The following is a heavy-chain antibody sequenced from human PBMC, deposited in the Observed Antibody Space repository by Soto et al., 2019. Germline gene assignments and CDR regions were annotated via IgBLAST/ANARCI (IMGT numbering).Heavy chain of an antibody. CDR1: GFTFSSYW. CDR3: VRTSLVVAASTREAY. CDR2: INSDGSST. D-gene: IGHD2-15*01. V-gene: IGHV3-74*01. J-gene: IGHJ4*02. Sequence: EVQLVESGGGLVQPGESLRLSCAASGFTFSSYWMHWVRQAPGKGLVWVSRINSDGSSTSYAGSVKGRFTISRDNAKNTMYLQMNSLSDEATAVYYCVRTSLVVAASTREAYWGQGTLVTVSS.